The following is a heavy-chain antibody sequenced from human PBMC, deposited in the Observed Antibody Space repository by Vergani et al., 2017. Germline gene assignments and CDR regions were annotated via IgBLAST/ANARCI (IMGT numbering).Heavy chain of an antibody. CDR3: ARDQKVPAAXRPHGYYYYYYMDV. J-gene: IGHJ6*03. Sequence: EVQLVESGGGLVQPGGSLRLSCAASGFTFSSYWMSWVRQAPGKGLEWVANIKQDGSEKYYVDSVKGRFTISRDNAKNSLYLQMNSLRAEDTAVYYCARDQKVPAAXRPHGYYYYYYMDVWGKGTTVTVSS. D-gene: IGHD2-2*02. V-gene: IGHV3-7*01. CDR1: GFTFSSYW. CDR2: IKQDGSEK.